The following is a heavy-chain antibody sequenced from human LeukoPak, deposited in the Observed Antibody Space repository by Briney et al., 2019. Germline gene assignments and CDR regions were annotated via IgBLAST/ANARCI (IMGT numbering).Heavy chain of an antibody. V-gene: IGHV4-61*02. CDR2: IYTSGST. CDR3: ARAPHYYYDSSGSIFDY. Sequence: SETLSLTCTVSGGSISSGSYYWSWIRQPAGKGLEWIGRIYTSGSTNYNPSLNSRVTISVDTSKNQFSLKLSSVTAADTAVYYCARAPHYYYDSSGSIFDYWGQGTLVTVSS. D-gene: IGHD3-22*01. J-gene: IGHJ4*02. CDR1: GGSISSGSYY.